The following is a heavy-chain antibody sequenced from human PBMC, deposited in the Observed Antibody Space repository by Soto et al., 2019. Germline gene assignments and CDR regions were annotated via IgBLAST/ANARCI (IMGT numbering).Heavy chain of an antibody. D-gene: IGHD3-3*01. Sequence: QVQLVQSGAEVKKPGSSVKVSCKASGGTFSSYTISWVRQAPGQGLEWMGRIIPILGIANYAQKFQGRVTITADKSTSTAYMELSSLRSEDTAVYYWARTEYYDFWSDSNNWFDPWGQGTLVTVSS. V-gene: IGHV1-69*02. J-gene: IGHJ5*02. CDR1: GGTFSSYT. CDR2: IIPILGIA. CDR3: ARTEYYDFWSDSNNWFDP.